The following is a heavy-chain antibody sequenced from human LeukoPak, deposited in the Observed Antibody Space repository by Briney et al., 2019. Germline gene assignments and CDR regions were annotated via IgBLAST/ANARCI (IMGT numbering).Heavy chain of an antibody. Sequence: SETLSLTCAVSGGSISSSSYYWGWIRQPRGKGLEWIGSIYYSGSTYYNPSLKSRVTISVDTSKNQFSLKLSSVTAADTAVYYCARHYVFVRGGSSFDFWGQGTLVTVSS. CDR3: ARHYVFVRGGSSFDF. V-gene: IGHV4-39*01. CDR2: IYYSGST. CDR1: GGSISSSSYY. J-gene: IGHJ4*02. D-gene: IGHD3-16*01.